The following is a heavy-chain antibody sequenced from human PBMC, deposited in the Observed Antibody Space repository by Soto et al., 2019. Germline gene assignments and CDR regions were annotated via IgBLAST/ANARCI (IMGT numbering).Heavy chain of an antibody. J-gene: IGHJ4*02. V-gene: IGHV3-48*01. Sequence: LRLSCAASGFTFSSYSMNWVRQAPGKGLEWVSYISSSSSTIYYADSVKGRFTISRDNAKNSLYLQMNSLRAEDTAVYYCARDRIYGDYEYWGQGTLVTVSS. CDR3: ARDRIYGDYEY. CDR1: GFTFSSYS. CDR2: ISSSSSTI. D-gene: IGHD4-17*01.